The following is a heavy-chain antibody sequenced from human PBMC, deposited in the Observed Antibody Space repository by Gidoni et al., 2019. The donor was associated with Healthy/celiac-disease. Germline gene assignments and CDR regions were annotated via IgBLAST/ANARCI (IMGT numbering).Heavy chain of an antibody. Sequence: QVQLVQSGAEVKKPGASVKVSCKASGYTFTRYDINWVRQATGQGLEWMGWMNPNSGNTGYAQKFQGRVTMTRNTSISTAYMELSSLRSEDTAVYYCARTRSITMVRGAALGYWGQGTLVTVSS. D-gene: IGHD3-10*01. J-gene: IGHJ4*02. CDR3: ARTRSITMVRGAALGY. CDR1: GYTFTRYD. V-gene: IGHV1-8*01. CDR2: MNPNSGNT.